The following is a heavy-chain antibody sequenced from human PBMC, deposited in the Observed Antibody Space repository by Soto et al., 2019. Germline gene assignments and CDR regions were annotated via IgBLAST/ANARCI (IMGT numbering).Heavy chain of an antibody. D-gene: IGHD5-18*01. V-gene: IGHV1-2*02. CDR1: GYTFTGDH. CDR3: ASGRVQLWLSDPSAFDY. CDR2: INPNSGGT. J-gene: IGHJ4*02. Sequence: ASVKVSCKASGYTFTGDHMHWLRQAPGQGLEWMGWINPNSGGTNYAQKFQGRVTMTRDTSISTAYMELSTLRSDDTAVYYCASGRVQLWLSDPSAFDYWGQGTLVTVSS.